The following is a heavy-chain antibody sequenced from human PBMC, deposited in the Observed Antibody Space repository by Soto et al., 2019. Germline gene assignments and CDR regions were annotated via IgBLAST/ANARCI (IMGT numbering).Heavy chain of an antibody. CDR1: GYTFTSYG. CDR2: ISAYNGNT. J-gene: IGHJ6*02. CDR3: AIDAVYCMSPCSPLRLYYGMDV. D-gene: IGHD2-15*01. V-gene: IGHV1-18*01. Sequence: ASVKVSCKASGYTFTSYGISWVRPAPGQGLEWMGWISAYNGNTNYAQKLQGRVTMTTDTSTSTAYMELRSLRSDDTAVYYCAIDAVYCMSPCSPLRLYYGMDVWGQ.